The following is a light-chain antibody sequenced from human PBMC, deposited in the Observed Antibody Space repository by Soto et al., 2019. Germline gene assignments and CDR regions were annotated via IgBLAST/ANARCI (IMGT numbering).Light chain of an antibody. CDR3: QSYDSGLSGHWV. CDR1: SSNLGAGYD. V-gene: IGLV1-40*01. CDR2: DNT. J-gene: IGLJ3*02. Sequence: QSVLTQPPSMSGAPGQRVTMSCTGSSSNLGAGYDVHWYQRLPGAAPKLLIYDNTHRPSGVPNRFSGSKSSTSASLAITGLQAEDEADYYCQSYDSGLSGHWVFGGGTKLTVL.